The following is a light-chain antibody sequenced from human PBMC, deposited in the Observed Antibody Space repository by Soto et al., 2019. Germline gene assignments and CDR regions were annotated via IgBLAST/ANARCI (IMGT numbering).Light chain of an antibody. CDR2: EVT. V-gene: IGLV2-23*02. CDR3: RSYVGSNIFSV. CDR1: NSDLGTYNL. J-gene: IGLJ1*01. Sequence: QSLLTQPACVSGSPGQSITISCTGTNSDLGTYNLVSWYQQHPGKAPKTIIYEVTKRPSGVSKRFSGSKYGNTASLTISGLQAEDEADYYCRSYVGSNIFSVFGTGTKVTV.